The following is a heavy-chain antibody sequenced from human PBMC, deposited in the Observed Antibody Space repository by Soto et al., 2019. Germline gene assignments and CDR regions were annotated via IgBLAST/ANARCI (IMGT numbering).Heavy chain of an antibody. J-gene: IGHJ4*02. D-gene: IGHD1-20*01. CDR1: GFSLSTSGVG. Sequence: QITLKESGPTLVKPTQTLTLTCTFSGFSLSTSGVGVGWIRQPPGKALELLALIYWDDDKHYSPSLKSRLNITNDTSKNQVVLTMTNMNPVDTATYYCAHSMVSPWVFDYWGQGTLVTVSS. CDR2: IYWDDDK. CDR3: AHSMVSPWVFDY. V-gene: IGHV2-5*02.